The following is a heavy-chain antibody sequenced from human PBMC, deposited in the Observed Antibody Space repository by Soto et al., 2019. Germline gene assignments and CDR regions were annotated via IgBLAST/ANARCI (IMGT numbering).Heavy chain of an antibody. J-gene: IGHJ6*02. CDR3: ARDLSRFGSSSKYYYYYGMDV. Sequence: GASVKVSCKASGGTFSSYAISWVRQAPGQGLEWMGGIIPIFGTANYAQKFQGRVTITADESTSTAYMELSSLRSEDTAVYYCARDLSRFGSSSKYYYYYGMDVWGQGTTVTVSS. D-gene: IGHD6-6*01. V-gene: IGHV1-69*13. CDR2: IIPIFGTA. CDR1: GGTFSSYA.